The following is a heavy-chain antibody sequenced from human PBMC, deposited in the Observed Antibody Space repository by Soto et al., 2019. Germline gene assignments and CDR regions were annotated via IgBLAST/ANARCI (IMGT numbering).Heavy chain of an antibody. CDR2: LFWDGDK. V-gene: IGHV2-5*02. D-gene: IGHD2-15*01. CDR3: AHSRRRDRCSGGNCYLFDY. J-gene: IGHJ4*02. CDR1: GFSLTADAMA. Sequence: QITVKESGPTLVKPTQTLTLTCTFSGFSLTADAMAVGWIRQPPGEALEWLAILFWDGDKRFNSFLKGRLTITGDTSTNQVILTKTEVEAVDTATYYCAHSRRRDRCSGGNCYLFDYWGPGILVTVSS.